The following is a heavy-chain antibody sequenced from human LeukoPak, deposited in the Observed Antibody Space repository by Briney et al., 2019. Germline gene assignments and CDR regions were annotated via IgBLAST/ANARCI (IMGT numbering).Heavy chain of an antibody. D-gene: IGHD2-8*01. CDR2: ISGSGGST. CDR1: GFTFSSYA. J-gene: IGHJ4*02. Sequence: PGGSLRLSCAASGFTFSSYAVSWVRQAPGKGLEWVSSISGSGGSTYSADSVKGRFTISRDNSRNTLYLQMNSQRAEDTALYYCAKDRSCTNDICHGDFDYWGQGTLVTVSS. CDR3: AKDRSCTNDICHGDFDY. V-gene: IGHV3-23*01.